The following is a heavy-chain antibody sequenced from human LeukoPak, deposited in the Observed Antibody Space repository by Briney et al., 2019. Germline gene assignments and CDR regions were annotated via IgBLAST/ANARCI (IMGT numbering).Heavy chain of an antibody. J-gene: IGHJ4*03. Sequence: ASVKVSCKASGYTFIAYYIHWMQQAPGQGLEWMGWINPNSGATNYAQKFQGRITMTRDTSINTAYMELYSLNSDDTAMYFCARGVLRGSGSFDYWGQGSLVTVSS. CDR3: ARGVLRGSGSFDY. CDR2: INPNSGAT. V-gene: IGHV1-2*02. D-gene: IGHD6-19*01. CDR1: GYTFIAYY.